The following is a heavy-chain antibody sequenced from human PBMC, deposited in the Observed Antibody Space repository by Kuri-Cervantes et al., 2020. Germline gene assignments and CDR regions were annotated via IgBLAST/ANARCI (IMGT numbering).Heavy chain of an antibody. CDR2: INPNSGGT. J-gene: IGHJ4*02. CDR3: ARGYSSGWFILPDY. Sequence: ASVKVSCKASGYTFTGYYMHWVRQAPGQGLEWMGWINPNSGGTNYAQKFQGRVTITTDESTSTAYMELSSLRSEDTAVYYCARGYSSGWFILPDYWGQGTLVTVSS. D-gene: IGHD6-19*01. CDR1: GYTFTGYY. V-gene: IGHV1-2*02.